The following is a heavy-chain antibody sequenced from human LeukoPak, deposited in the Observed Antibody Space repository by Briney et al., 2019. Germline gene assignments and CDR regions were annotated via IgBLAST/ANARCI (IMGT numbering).Heavy chain of an antibody. CDR1: GGSISSYY. D-gene: IGHD6-19*01. V-gene: IGHV4-59*08. CDR3: ARHVGYSSGWYWFDP. CDR2: IYYSGST. J-gene: IGHJ5*02. Sequence: SESLSLTCTVSGGSISSYYWSWIRQPPGKGLEWIGYIYYSGSTNYNPSLKSRVTISVDTSKNQFSLKLSSVTAADTAVYYCARHVGYSSGWYWFDPWGQGTLVTVSS.